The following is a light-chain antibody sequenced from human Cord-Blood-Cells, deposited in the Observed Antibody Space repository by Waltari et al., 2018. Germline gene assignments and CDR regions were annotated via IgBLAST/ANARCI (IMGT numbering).Light chain of an antibody. CDR3: QQYNSYSIT. J-gene: IGKJ5*01. CDR1: QSISSW. Sequence: DIQMTQSPSTLSASVGDRVTITCRASQSISSWLAWYQQKPGKAPKLPIYDASSVESGVPSRFIGSGSGTVFTLIISSLQPDEFATYYCQQYNSYSITFGQWTRLEIK. V-gene: IGKV1-5*01. CDR2: DAS.